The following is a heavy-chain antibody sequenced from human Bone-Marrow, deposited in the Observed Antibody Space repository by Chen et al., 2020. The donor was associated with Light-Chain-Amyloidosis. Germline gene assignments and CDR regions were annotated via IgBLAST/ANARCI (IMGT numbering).Heavy chain of an antibody. Sequence: EVQLEQSGPEVKKPGESLKIACKGSGYTFPNYWIGWVRQMPGKGLEWMGVIYPDDSDARYSPSFDGHVTISADKSITTAYLQWRSLKASDTAMYYCARRRDGYNFDYWGQGTLVTVSS. J-gene: IGHJ4*02. CDR3: ARRRDGYNFDY. CDR2: IYPDDSDA. D-gene: IGHD5-12*01. CDR1: GYTFPNYW. V-gene: IGHV5-51*01.